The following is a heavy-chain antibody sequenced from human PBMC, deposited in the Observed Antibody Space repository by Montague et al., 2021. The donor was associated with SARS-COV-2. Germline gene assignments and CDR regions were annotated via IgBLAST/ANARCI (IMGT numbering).Heavy chain of an antibody. J-gene: IGHJ3*02. CDR3: SRPGGNDAFDI. CDR1: GGSIGAYY. Sequence: SETLSLTCTASGGSIGAYYWSWIRQPPGKGLDWIGYIDNSGSTNXXPPLESRVTMSVDTSKTQFSLKLNSLTAADTPVYYCSRPGGNDAFDIWGRGTMVTVSS. CDR2: IDNSGST. V-gene: IGHV4-59*01. D-gene: IGHD1-26*01.